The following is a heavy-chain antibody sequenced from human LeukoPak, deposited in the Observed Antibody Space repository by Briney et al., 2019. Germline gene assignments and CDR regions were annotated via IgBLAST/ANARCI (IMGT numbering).Heavy chain of an antibody. CDR2: IRSKTFGGAP. V-gene: IGHV3-49*04. CDR3: SSFYDL. D-gene: IGHD2/OR15-2a*01. Sequence: GGSLRLSCAVSGINFGDYAMSWVRQPPGKGLEWLGFIRSKTFGGAPDYAPSVKDRFVISRDDSNSIAYLHMNNLRAEDTAVDFCSSFYDLWGRGTLVTVSS. CDR1: GINFGDYA. J-gene: IGHJ2*01.